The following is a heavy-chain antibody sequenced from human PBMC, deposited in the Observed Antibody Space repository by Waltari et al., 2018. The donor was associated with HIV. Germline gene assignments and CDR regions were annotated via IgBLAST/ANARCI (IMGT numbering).Heavy chain of an antibody. Sequence: EVQLVESGGGLVQPGRSLRLSCAASGFTFDIYAMHWVRQAPGKGLECVSGIASHGAYADYSDSVKGRFTISRDNAKNSLYLQMNSLRSLDTALYYCAKGMAGWYGDAFDIWGQGTLVTVSS. D-gene: IGHD6-19*01. J-gene: IGHJ3*02. CDR2: IASHGAYA. CDR3: AKGMAGWYGDAFDI. V-gene: IGHV3-9*01. CDR1: GFTFDIYA.